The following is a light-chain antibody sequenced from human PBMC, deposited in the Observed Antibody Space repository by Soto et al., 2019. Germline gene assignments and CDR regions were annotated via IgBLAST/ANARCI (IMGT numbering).Light chain of an antibody. CDR2: DVS. Sequence: QSALTQPASASGSPGQSVTISCTGTSSDVGGYNYVSWYQQHPGKAPKLMIYDVSKRPSGVSDRFSGSKSGNTASLTVSGLQAEDEADYYCSSYAGSNTIGVFGAGTKVTVL. V-gene: IGLV2-8*01. CDR1: SSDVGGYNY. J-gene: IGLJ1*01. CDR3: SSYAGSNTIGV.